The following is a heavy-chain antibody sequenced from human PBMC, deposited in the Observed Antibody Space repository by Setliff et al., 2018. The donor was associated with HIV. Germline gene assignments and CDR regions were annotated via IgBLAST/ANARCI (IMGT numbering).Heavy chain of an antibody. J-gene: IGHJ4*02. CDR3: ARMQAYYNFWRSTYYFDY. V-gene: IGHV1-18*01. Sequence: GASVKVSCKASGYPFTSYGICWVRQAPGHGLEWVGYISPYNGDAYYAEKFQGRVTMTTDTSTTAVSMELTNLRSDDTAVYFCARMQAYYNFWRSTYYFDYWGQGTPVTVSS. D-gene: IGHD3-3*01. CDR1: GYPFTSYG. CDR2: ISPYNGDA.